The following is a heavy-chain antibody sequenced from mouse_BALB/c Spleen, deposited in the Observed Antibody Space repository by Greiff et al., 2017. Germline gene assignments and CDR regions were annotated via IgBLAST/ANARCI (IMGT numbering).Heavy chain of an antibody. V-gene: IGHV1-9*01. CDR2: ILPGSGST. CDR3: ARKDWDVWYFDV. Sequence: VMLQQSGAELMKPGASVKISCKATGYTFSSYWIEWVKQRPGHGLEWIGEILPGSGSTNYNEKFKGKATFTADTSSNTAYMQLSSLTSEDSAVYYCARKDWDVWYFDVWGAGTTVTVSS. CDR1: GYTFSSYW. D-gene: IGHD4-1*01. J-gene: IGHJ1*01.